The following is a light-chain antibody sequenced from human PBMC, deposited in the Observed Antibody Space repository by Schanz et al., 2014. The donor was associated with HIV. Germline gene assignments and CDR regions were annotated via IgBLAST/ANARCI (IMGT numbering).Light chain of an antibody. Sequence: DVQMTQSPTTLSASVGDRVTITCRASQNIGKWLTWYQQKPGKAPELLIYDASTLETGVPSRFSGGGSGTEFTLTISSLQPDDFATYYCQQYQTYPYTFGQGTKLEIK. CDR3: QQYQTYPYT. V-gene: IGKV1-5*01. CDR1: QNIGKW. J-gene: IGKJ2*01. CDR2: DAS.